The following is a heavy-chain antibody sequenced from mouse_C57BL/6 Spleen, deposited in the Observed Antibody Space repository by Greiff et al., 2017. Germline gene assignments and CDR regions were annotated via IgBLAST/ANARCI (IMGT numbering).Heavy chain of an antibody. V-gene: IGHV1-80*01. J-gene: IGHJ1*03. CDR1: GYALTSYW. CDR2: IYPGDGGT. CDR3: AGRGLPRYFDV. D-gene: IGHD2-2*01. Sequence: VQLQQSGAELVKPGASVKISCNASGYALTSYWMNWVKQRPGKGLEWIGQIYPGDGGTNYNGKFKGKATLTADKSSSTAYLQLSSLTSEDSAVYYVAGRGLPRYFDVWGTGTTVTVSS.